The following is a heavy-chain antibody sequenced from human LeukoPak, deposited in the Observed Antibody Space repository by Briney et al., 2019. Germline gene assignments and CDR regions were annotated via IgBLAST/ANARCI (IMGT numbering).Heavy chain of an antibody. Sequence: PGESLRLSCSASGFTFSSYAMHWVRQAPGKGLEYVSGISSNGGSTYYADSVKGRFTISRDNSKNTLYLQMSSLRADDTAVYYCVKDYNWNIFHYWGQGTLVTVSS. V-gene: IGHV3-64D*09. CDR1: GFTFSSYA. CDR3: VKDYNWNIFHY. CDR2: ISSNGGST. J-gene: IGHJ4*02. D-gene: IGHD1/OR15-1a*01.